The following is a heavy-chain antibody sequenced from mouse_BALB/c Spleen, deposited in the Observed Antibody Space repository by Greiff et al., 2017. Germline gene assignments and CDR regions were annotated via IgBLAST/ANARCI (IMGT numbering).Heavy chain of an antibody. V-gene: IGHV1S81*02. CDR3: TRCTVGDYYAMDY. CDR1: GYTFTSYY. CDR2: INPSNGGT. Sequence: QVQLQQSGAELVKPGASVKLSCKASGYTFTSYYMYWVKQRPGQGLEWIGEINPSNGGTNFNEKFKSKATLTVDKSSSTAYMQLSSLTSEDSAVYYRTRCTVGDYYAMDYWGQGSSVTVSS. J-gene: IGHJ4*01.